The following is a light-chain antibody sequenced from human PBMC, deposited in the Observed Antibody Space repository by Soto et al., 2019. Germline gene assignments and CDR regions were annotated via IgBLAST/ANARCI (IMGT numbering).Light chain of an antibody. CDR3: QQTSSSPWT. V-gene: IGKV1-39*01. CDR1: QTVSTY. J-gene: IGKJ1*01. CDR2: AAS. Sequence: DILVTQSPSSLSASIGDRVTISCLTSQTVSTYLNWYQHKPGRGPTLLIYAASSLQSGVPSRFSGSGSGTDFTLTIGSLQPEDFATYYCQQTSSSPWTFGQGTKVDI.